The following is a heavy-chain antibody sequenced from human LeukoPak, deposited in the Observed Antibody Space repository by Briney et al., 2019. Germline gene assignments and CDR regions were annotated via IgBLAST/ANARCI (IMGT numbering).Heavy chain of an antibody. CDR3: TTFSVVTSFDY. V-gene: IGHV3-15*01. D-gene: IGHD3-22*01. J-gene: IGHJ4*02. CDR2: TKSETDGGTT. Sequence: PGGSLRLSCAASGFTLSSYAMTWVRQTPGKGLEWVGRTKSETDGGTTAYAAPVKDRFTISRDDSITTLYLQMSSLKTEDTAVYYCTTFSVVTSFDYWGQGTLVTVSS. CDR1: GFTLSSYA.